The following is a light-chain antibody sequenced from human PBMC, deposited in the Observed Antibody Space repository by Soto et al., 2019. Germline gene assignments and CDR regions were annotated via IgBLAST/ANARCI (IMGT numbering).Light chain of an antibody. CDR3: SSYTSSSTLVV. Sequence: QSALTQPASVSGSPGQSITISCTGNSSDVGGYNYVSWYQQHPGKAPKPTIYDVSNRPSGVSNRFSGSKSGNTASLTISGLQAEDEADYYCSSYTSSSTLVVFGGGTKLTVL. V-gene: IGLV2-14*01. CDR1: SSDVGGYNY. J-gene: IGLJ2*01. CDR2: DVS.